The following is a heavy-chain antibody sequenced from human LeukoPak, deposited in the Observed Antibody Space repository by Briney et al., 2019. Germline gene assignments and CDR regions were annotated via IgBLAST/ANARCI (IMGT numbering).Heavy chain of an antibody. CDR2: ISGSGGST. Sequence: GGSLRLSCAASGFTFSSYAMSWVRQAPGKGLEWVSAISGSGGSTYYADSAKGRFTISRDNSKNTLYLQMNSLRAEDTAVYYCARGGIVGALFSNWFDPWGQGTLVTVSS. CDR1: GFTFSSYA. V-gene: IGHV3-23*01. D-gene: IGHD1-26*01. CDR3: ARGGIVGALFSNWFDP. J-gene: IGHJ5*02.